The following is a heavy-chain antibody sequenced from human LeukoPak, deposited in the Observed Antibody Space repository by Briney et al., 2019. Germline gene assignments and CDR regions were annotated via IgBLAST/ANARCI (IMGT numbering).Heavy chain of an antibody. D-gene: IGHD3-16*02. J-gene: IGHJ4*02. V-gene: IGHV3-23*01. Sequence: QSGGSLRLSRAASGFTFSSYAMTWVRQAPGKGLEWVSAISGSGGSTYYADSVKGRFTISRDNSKNTLYLQMNSLSAEDTAVYYCAGGGGDYVWGSYRGDYWGQGTLVTVPS. CDR1: GFTFSSYA. CDR2: ISGSGGST. CDR3: AGGGGDYVWGSYRGDY.